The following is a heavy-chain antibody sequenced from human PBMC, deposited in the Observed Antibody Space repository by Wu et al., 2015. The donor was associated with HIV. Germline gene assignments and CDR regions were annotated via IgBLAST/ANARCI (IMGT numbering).Heavy chain of an antibody. Sequence: QVQLVQSGAEVKKPGASVKVSCKASGYTFTTYAISWVRQAPGQGLEWMGWISTYNGKTDYTQKVQGRVTLTTDTSTSTAYMELRSLTSDDTAMYYCAVMVRGWIIRRYFDYWARERWSSSPQ. J-gene: IGHJ4*02. CDR3: AVMVRGWIIRRYFDY. CDR2: ISTYNGKT. CDR1: GYTFTTYA. D-gene: IGHD3-10*01. V-gene: IGHV1-18*01.